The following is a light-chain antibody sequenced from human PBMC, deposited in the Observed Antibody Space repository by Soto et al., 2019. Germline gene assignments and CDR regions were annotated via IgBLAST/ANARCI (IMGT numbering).Light chain of an antibody. Sequence: SYELTQPPSVSVAPGKTARITCGGNNIGSKSVHWYQQKPGQAPVLVIYYDSDRPSGIPERFSGSNSGNTATLTISRVEAGDEANYYCPVWDSSSDHPLFGTGTKLTVL. CDR2: YDS. V-gene: IGLV3-21*04. J-gene: IGLJ1*01. CDR1: NIGSKS. CDR3: PVWDSSSDHPL.